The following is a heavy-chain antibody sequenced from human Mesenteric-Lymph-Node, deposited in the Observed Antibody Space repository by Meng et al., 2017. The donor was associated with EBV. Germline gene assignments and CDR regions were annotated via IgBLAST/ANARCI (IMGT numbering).Heavy chain of an antibody. CDR3: ARTYYYDSSGYAPFDY. V-gene: IGHV4-39*07. J-gene: IGHJ4*02. CDR2: IYYSGSI. Sequence: QGSGHGVVRPSGPLLRACIVFGGSVCSISCYWGWSRQPPGKGLEWIGSIYYSGSIYYNPSLKSRVTISVDTSKNQFSLKLSSVTAADTAVYYCARTYYYDSSGYAPFDYWGQGTLVTVSS. CDR1: GGSVCSISCY. D-gene: IGHD3-22*01.